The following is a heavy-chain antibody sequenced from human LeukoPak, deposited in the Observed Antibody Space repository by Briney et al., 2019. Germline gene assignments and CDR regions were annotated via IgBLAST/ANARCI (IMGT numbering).Heavy chain of an antibody. J-gene: IGHJ6*03. CDR3: ARGGYSYDYYYYYMDV. V-gene: IGHV3-53*01. Sequence: GGSLRLSCAASGFTVSSNYMSWVRQAPGKGLEWVSVIYSGGSTYYADSVKGRFTISRDNSKNTLYLQMNSLRAEDTAVYYCARGGYSYDYYYYYMDVWGKGTTVTVSS. CDR2: IYSGGST. CDR1: GFTVSSNY. D-gene: IGHD5-18*01.